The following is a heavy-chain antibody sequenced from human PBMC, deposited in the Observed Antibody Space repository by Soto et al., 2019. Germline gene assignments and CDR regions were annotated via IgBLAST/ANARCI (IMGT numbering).Heavy chain of an antibody. CDR1: GFTLSAYW. CDR2: IDRDGSKK. Sequence: EVQLEESGGDLVQPGGSLRLSCAASGFTLSAYWMTWVRQAPGKGLEWVANIDRDGSKKSYLDSVRGRFTISRDNVGNSLYLQMDILRADDTALYYCARYVSAGSRSSSLDAFDSWRQGTMVTVS. CDR3: ARYVSAGSRSSSLDAFDS. V-gene: IGHV3-7*05. J-gene: IGHJ3*02. D-gene: IGHD6-6*01.